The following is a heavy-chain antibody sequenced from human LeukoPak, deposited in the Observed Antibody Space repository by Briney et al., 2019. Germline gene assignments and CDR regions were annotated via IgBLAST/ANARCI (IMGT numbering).Heavy chain of an antibody. CDR3: ARDALGIAAAGTGSYFQH. Sequence: ASVNVSCKASGYTFTSYGISWVRQAPGQGLEWMGWISAYNGNTNYAQKLQGRVTMTTDTSTSTAYMELRSLRSDDTAVYYCARDALGIAAAGTGSYFQHWGQGTLVTVSS. CDR2: ISAYNGNT. CDR1: GYTFTSYG. V-gene: IGHV1-18*01. J-gene: IGHJ1*01. D-gene: IGHD6-13*01.